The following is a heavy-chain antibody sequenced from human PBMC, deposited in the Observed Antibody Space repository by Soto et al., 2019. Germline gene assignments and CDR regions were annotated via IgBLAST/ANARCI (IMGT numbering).Heavy chain of an antibody. CDR3: ARDRVVAAANWFDP. CDR2: IIPIFGTA. Sequence: SVKVSCKASGGTCSIYAISGVVRSPGQGLEWMGGIIPIFGTANYAQKFQGRVTITADESTSTAYMELSSLRSEDTAVYYCARDRVVAAANWFDPWGQGTLVTVS. CDR1: GGTCSIYA. V-gene: IGHV1-69*13. D-gene: IGHD2-15*01. J-gene: IGHJ5*02.